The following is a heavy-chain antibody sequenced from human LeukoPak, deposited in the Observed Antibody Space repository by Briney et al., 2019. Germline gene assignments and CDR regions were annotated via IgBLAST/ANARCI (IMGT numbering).Heavy chain of an antibody. Sequence: ASVKVSCKASGYTFTSYDINWVRQATGQGLEWMGWMNPNSGNTGYAQKFQGRVAITRNTSISTAYMELSSLRSEDTAVYYCARGPSFRYQLRPYYFDYWGQGTLVTVSS. CDR2: MNPNSGNT. CDR3: ARGPSFRYQLRPYYFDY. D-gene: IGHD2-2*01. CDR1: GYTFTSYD. V-gene: IGHV1-8*03. J-gene: IGHJ4*02.